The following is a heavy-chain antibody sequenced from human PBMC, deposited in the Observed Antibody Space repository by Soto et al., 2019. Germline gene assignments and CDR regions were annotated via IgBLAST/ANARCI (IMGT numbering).Heavy chain of an antibody. D-gene: IGHD3-10*01. CDR2: VSANGDIT. CDR1: GFTFSEYA. Sequence: EVKVLESGGDLVQPGGSLRLSCVASGFTFSEYAMTWVRQAPGKGLDWVSSVSANGDITYYADSEKGRFTISRDNSNNTLLLQMNSLRAEDTALYYRARGDRGGSGSPASYYFSGLDVWGQGTTVIVSS. V-gene: IGHV3-23*01. J-gene: IGHJ6*02. CDR3: ARGDRGGSGSPASYYFSGLDV.